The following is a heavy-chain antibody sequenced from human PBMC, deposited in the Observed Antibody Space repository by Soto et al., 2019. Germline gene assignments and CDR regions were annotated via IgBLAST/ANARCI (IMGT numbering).Heavy chain of an antibody. CDR3: ASGTLRFDFDS. J-gene: IGHJ4*02. CDR1: GFNFGFFG. V-gene: IGHV3-30*03. D-gene: IGHD3-16*01. CDR2: ISGDGINT. Sequence: QIQLVESGGDVVQPGRSLRLSCAASGFNFGFFGMHWVRQAPGKGLEWVAFISGDGINTHYADSVRGRFTLSIDYSKKTMYLQLDTLREDDTALYYCASGTLRFDFDSWGQGTLVTVSS.